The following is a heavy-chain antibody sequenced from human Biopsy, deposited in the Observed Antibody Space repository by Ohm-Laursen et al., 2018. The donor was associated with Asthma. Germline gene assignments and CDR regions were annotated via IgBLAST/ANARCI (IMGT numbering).Heavy chain of an antibody. CDR3: ARGGLHYYEYYGMDV. CDR1: GFTFANYT. Sequence: SLRLSCAASGFTFANYTMHWVCQAPGKGLEWVTIISYDGRNTYYADSVEGRFTISRDNSKNTLFLQMSSLRPEDTAVYYCARGGLHYYEYYGMDVWGQGTTVTVSS. V-gene: IGHV3-30*04. J-gene: IGHJ6*02. D-gene: IGHD2-21*02. CDR2: ISYDGRNT.